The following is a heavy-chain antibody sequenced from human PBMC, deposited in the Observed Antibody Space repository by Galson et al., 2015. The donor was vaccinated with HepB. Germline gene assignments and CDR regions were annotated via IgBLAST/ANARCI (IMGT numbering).Heavy chain of an antibody. Sequence: SVKVSCKASGYTFTSYVISWVRQAPGQGLEWLGRISGYNGHKNYAQNLQNKVTMTTDTSTSTAYLELRRLKSDDTAIYYCARGGTGSDYWGQGTLVTVSS. J-gene: IGHJ4*02. CDR2: ISGYNGHK. CDR1: GYTFTSYV. D-gene: IGHD6-19*01. CDR3: ARGGTGSDY. V-gene: IGHV1-18*04.